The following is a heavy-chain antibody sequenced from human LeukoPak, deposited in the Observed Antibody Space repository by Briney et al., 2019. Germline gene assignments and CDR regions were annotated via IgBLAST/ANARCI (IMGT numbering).Heavy chain of an antibody. J-gene: IGHJ6*04. CDR2: IYYSGST. CDR3: ARAKAPPCCGDCYTVISYYYYGMDV. D-gene: IGHD2-21*02. V-gene: IGHV4-31*03. CDR1: GGSISSGGYY. Sequence: SQTLSLTCTVSGGSISSGGYYWSWSRQHPGKGLEWIGYIYYSGSTYYNPSLKSRVTISVDTSKTQFSLKLSSVTAADTAVYYCARAKAPPCCGDCYTVISYYYYGMDVWGKGTTVTVSS.